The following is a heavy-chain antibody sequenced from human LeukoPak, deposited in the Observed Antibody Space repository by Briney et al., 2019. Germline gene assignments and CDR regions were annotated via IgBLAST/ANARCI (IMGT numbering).Heavy chain of an antibody. V-gene: IGHV4-59*01. CDR3: AIAPRWFGELNFDY. J-gene: IGHJ4*02. D-gene: IGHD3-10*01. CDR1: GGSISSYY. CDR2: IYYSGST. Sequence: PSETLSLTCTVSGGSISSYYWSWIRQPPGKGLEWIGYIYYSGSTNYNPSLKSRVTISVDTSKNQFSLKLSSVTAADTAVYYCAIAPRWFGELNFDYWGQGTLVTVSS.